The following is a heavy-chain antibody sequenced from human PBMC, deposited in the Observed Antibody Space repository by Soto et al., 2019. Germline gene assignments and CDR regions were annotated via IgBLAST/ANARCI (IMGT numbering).Heavy chain of an antibody. CDR1: GYTFTSYN. CDR3: ARPSLWFGETFDY. V-gene: IGHV1-46*03. J-gene: IGHJ4*02. CDR2: INPSGGST. D-gene: IGHD3-10*01. Sequence: QVQLVQSGAEVKKPGASVKVSCKASGYTFTSYNMHWVRQAPGQGLEWMGIINPSGGSTRYAQKFQGIVTMTRDTSTSTVYMELSSLRSEDTAVYYCARPSLWFGETFDYWGQGTLVTVSS.